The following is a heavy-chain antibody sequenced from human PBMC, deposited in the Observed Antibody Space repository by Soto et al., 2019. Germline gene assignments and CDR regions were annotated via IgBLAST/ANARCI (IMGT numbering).Heavy chain of an antibody. J-gene: IGHJ5*02. CDR3: ARVPDL. D-gene: IGHD2-2*01. V-gene: IGHV4-30-2*01. CDR1: GGTIRRGGYS. CDR2: IYHSGST. Sequence: SEKLCHPYAVSGGTIRRGGYSWSWIRQPPGKGLEWIGYIYHSGSTYYNPSLKSRVTISVDRSKNQFSLKLSSVTAADTAVYYCARVPDLWGQGTLVTVSS.